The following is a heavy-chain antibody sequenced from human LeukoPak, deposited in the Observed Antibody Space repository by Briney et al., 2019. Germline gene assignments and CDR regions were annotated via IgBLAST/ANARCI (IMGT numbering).Heavy chain of an antibody. V-gene: IGHV3-74*01. CDR1: GFTLSSYW. CDR2: IKSDGRT. J-gene: IGHJ1*01. Sequence: GGSLRLSCAVSGFTLSSYWMHWVRQAPGKGLVWVSRIKSDGRTNYADSVKGRFTISRDNAKNTVSLQMNSLRAEDTGVYYCARAPSEIGGYYPEYFRHWGQGTLVIVSS. D-gene: IGHD3-22*01. CDR3: ARAPSEIGGYYPEYFRH.